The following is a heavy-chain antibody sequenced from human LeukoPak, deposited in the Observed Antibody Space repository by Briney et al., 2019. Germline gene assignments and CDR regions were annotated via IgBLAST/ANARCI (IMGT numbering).Heavy chain of an antibody. CDR2: MNPNSGNT. Sequence: ASLKVSCKASGYTFTSYDINWVRQATGQGLEWMGWMNPNSGNTGYAQKFQGRVTITRNTSISTAYMELSSLRSEDTAVYYCARLYGDYGYYYYYYMDVWGKGTTVTVSS. D-gene: IGHD4-17*01. V-gene: IGHV1-8*02. CDR1: GYTFTSYD. CDR3: ARLYGDYGYYYYYYMDV. J-gene: IGHJ6*03.